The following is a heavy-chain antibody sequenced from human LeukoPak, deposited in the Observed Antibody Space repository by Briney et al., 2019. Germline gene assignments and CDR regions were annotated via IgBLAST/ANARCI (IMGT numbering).Heavy chain of an antibody. CDR3: ARHRSDTGGKKGVNWFDP. V-gene: IGHV4-59*01. CDR2: IYFGGTT. Sequence: SETLSLTCSVSGGSIKNYYWSWIRQPPGKGLEWLGNIYFGGTTDYNSSLKSRLTISVDTFKNQLSLNLQSVTAADTATYYCARHRSDTGGKKGVNWFDPWGQGTLVAVSS. J-gene: IGHJ5*02. CDR1: GGSIKNYY. D-gene: IGHD4-23*01.